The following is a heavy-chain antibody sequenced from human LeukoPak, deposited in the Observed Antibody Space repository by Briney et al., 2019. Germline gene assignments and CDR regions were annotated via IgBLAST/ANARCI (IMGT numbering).Heavy chain of an antibody. Sequence: GGSLRLSCVASGFTFSGYWMTWVRQAPGKGLEWVANIKQDGSEKYYVDSVKGRFTISRDNAKNSLYLQMNSLRAEDTAVYYCARETGSGYTDVWGKGTTVTVSS. V-gene: IGHV3-7*03. CDR1: GFTFSGYW. CDR2: IKQDGSEK. CDR3: ARETGSGYTDV. J-gene: IGHJ6*03.